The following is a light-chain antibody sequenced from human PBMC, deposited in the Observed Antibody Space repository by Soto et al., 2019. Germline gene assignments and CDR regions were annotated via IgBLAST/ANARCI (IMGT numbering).Light chain of an antibody. J-gene: IGLJ2*01. Sequence: QSVLTQPASVSGSPGQSITISCSGTSSDVGGYNYVSWYQQHPGKAPKLMMYEVTSRPSGVSDRFSGSKSGNTASLTISGLQAEDEADYFCSSYTSSTTLIFGGGTKLTVL. V-gene: IGLV2-14*01. CDR3: SSYTSSTTLI. CDR2: EVT. CDR1: SSDVGGYNY.